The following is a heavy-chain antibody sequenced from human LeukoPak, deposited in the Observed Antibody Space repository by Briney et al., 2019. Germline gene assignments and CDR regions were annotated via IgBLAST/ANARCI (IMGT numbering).Heavy chain of an antibody. CDR3: ARLSGYYYSPWYFDY. Sequence: MPSETLSLTCAVSGGSISSSNWWSWVRQPPGKGLEWIGEIYHSGSTNYNPSLKSRVTISVDTSKNQFSLKLSSVTAADTAVYYCARLSGYYYSPWYFDYWGQGTLVTVSS. CDR2: IYHSGST. D-gene: IGHD3-22*01. J-gene: IGHJ4*02. V-gene: IGHV4-4*02. CDR1: GGSISSSNW.